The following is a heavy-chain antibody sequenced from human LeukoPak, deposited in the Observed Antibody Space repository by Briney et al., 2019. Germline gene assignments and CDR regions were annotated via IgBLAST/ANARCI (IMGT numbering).Heavy chain of an antibody. CDR2: IYHSGST. CDR1: GGSIGSSSYY. D-gene: IGHD3-16*01. J-gene: IGHJ4*02. V-gene: IGHV4-39*07. CDR3: ARGGDLAYFDY. Sequence: PSETLSLTCLVSGGSIGSSSYYWGWIRQPPGKGLEWIGYIYHSGSTYYNPSLKSRVTISVDRSKNQLSLKLSSVTAADTAVYYCARGGDLAYFDYWGQGTLVTVSS.